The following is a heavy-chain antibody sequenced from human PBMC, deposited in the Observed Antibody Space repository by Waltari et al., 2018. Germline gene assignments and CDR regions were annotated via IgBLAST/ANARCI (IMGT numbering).Heavy chain of an antibody. CDR1: GYSISSGSY. CDR3: ARVGATVNDY. CDR2: IYHSGST. J-gene: IGHJ4*02. V-gene: IGHV4-38-2*02. D-gene: IGHD1-26*01. Sequence: QVQLQESGPGLVKPSETLSLTCTVSGYSISSGSYWGWIRQPPGKGLEWIGSIYHSGSTYYNPSLKSRVTISVDTSKNQFSLKLSSVTAADTAVYYCARVGATVNDYWGQGTLVTVSS.